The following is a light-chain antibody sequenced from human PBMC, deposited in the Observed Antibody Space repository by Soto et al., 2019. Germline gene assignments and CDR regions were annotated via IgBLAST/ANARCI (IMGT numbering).Light chain of an antibody. CDR3: SSFTSRHTYV. V-gene: IGLV2-14*01. CDR2: DVS. Sequence: QSVLTQPASVSGSPGQSTTISCTGTSSDIGGYNYVSWYQQLPGEAPKLIIYDVSDRPSGVSTRFSSSKSGNTASLTISGLQAEDEGDYYCSSFTSRHTYVFGTGTKLTVL. CDR1: SSDIGGYNY. J-gene: IGLJ1*01.